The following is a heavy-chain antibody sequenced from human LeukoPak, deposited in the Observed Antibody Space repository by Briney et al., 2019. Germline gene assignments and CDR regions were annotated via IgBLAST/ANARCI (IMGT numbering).Heavy chain of an antibody. Sequence: EASVTVSCMASGYTFTSYYMHWVRQAPGQGLEWMGIINPSGGSTSYAQKFQGRVTMTRDMSTSTVYMELSSLRSEDTAVYYCARGLFIQQLFDYWGQGTLVTVSS. D-gene: IGHD6-13*01. V-gene: IGHV1-46*01. CDR1: GYTFTSYY. J-gene: IGHJ4*02. CDR3: ARGLFIQQLFDY. CDR2: INPSGGST.